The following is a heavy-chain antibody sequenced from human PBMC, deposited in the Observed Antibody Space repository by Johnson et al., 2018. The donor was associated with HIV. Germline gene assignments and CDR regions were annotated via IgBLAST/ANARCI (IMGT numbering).Heavy chain of an antibody. J-gene: IGHJ3*02. Sequence: QVQLVESGGGVVQPGRSLRLSCAASGFTFSSYAMHWVRQAPGKGLEWVAVISYDGSEKYYADSVKGRFTISRENAKNSLYLQMNSLRGGDTAVYYCARGGAHDAFDIWGQGTMVTVSS. CDR2: ISYDGSEK. CDR1: GFTFSSYA. V-gene: IGHV3-30*14. D-gene: IGHD3-16*01. CDR3: ARGGAHDAFDI.